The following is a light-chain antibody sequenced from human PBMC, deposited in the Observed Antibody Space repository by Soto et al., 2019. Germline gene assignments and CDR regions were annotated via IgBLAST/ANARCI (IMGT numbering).Light chain of an antibody. J-gene: IGKJ4*01. Sequence: EIVLTQSPATLSLSPGERATLSCRASQSIGTSLVWYQQKPGQTPSLLIYDTSNRATGIPARFSGSRSGTDFTLSISSLEPEDFAVYYCQQRSTWPSFGGGTKVEIK. CDR2: DTS. CDR3: QQRSTWPS. V-gene: IGKV3-11*01. CDR1: QSIGTS.